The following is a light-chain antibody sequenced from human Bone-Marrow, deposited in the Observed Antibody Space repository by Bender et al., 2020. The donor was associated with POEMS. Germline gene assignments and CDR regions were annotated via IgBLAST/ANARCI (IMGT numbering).Light chain of an antibody. J-gene: IGLJ2*01. CDR2: KDT. CDR3: QSADSSGTYPVV. V-gene: IGLV3-25*03. Sequence: AVRIPCSGDALPKQHAYWYQQKPGQAPVLVMYKDTERPSGIPERFSGSSSGTTVTLTISGVQAEDEADYYCQSADSSGTYPVVFGGGTKLTVL. CDR1: ALPKQH.